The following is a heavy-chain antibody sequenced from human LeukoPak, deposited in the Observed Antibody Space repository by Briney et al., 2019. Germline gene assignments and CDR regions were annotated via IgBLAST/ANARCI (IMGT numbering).Heavy chain of an antibody. CDR1: GFTFSSYS. J-gene: IGHJ4*02. CDR2: ISGSSNTI. V-gene: IGHV3-48*02. CDR3: ARAATTVTRGGLVFDY. D-gene: IGHD4-17*01. Sequence: GGSLRLSCAASGFTFSSYSMNWVRQSPGKGLEWVSYISGSSNTIYYADSVKGRFTISGDNAKNSLYLQINSLRDEDTAVYYCARAATTVTRGGLVFDYWGQGTLVTVSS.